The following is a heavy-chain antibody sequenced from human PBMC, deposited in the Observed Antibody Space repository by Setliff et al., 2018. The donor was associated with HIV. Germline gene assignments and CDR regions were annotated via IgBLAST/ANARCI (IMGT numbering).Heavy chain of an antibody. J-gene: IGHJ4*02. CDR3: VRHLSEMAMVDH. CDR2: IYYSGNI. CDR1: GGSISTSSYY. Sequence: SETLSLTCTVSGGSISTSSYYWGWIRQPPGKGLEWIGSIYYSGNIYYNPSLKSRVTITMDMSKNQFSLKLSSVTAADTAVYSCVRHLSEMAMVDHWGQGTLVTVSS. V-gene: IGHV4-39*01.